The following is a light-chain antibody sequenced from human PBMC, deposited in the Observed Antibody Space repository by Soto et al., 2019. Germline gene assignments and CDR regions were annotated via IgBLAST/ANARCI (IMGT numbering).Light chain of an antibody. CDR3: QQYNIYPLT. V-gene: IGKV1-5*03. CDR2: KAS. Sequence: DINITQCPSTLSAYIGDRVTITCRASQSISTWLAWYQQKPGKAPKLLIYKASSLEGGVPSRFSGSGSGTEFNITVSSLQPDDFATYYCQQYNIYPLTFGGGTKVDIK. J-gene: IGKJ4*01. CDR1: QSISTW.